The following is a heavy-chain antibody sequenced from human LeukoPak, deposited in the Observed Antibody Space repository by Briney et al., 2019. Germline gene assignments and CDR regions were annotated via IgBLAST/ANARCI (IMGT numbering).Heavy chain of an antibody. V-gene: IGHV3-21*01. D-gene: IGHD3-10*01. CDR2: ISSSSSYI. J-gene: IGHJ4*02. Sequence: PGGSLRPSCAASGFTFSSYSMNWVRQAPGKGLEWVSSISSSSSYIYYADSVKGRFTSSRDNAKNSLYLQMNSLRAEDTAVYYCAREAYYYGSGSYWDFDYWGQGTLVTVSS. CDR1: GFTFSSYS. CDR3: AREAYYYGSGSYWDFDY.